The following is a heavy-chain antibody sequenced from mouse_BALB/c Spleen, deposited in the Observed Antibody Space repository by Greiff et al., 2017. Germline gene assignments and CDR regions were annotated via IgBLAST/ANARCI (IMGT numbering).Heavy chain of an antibody. CDR1: GFNIKDTY. J-gene: IGHJ4*01. CDR2: IDPANGNT. D-gene: IGHD1-2*01. V-gene: IGHV14-3*02. CDR3: ARSRRQGIFYAMDY. Sequence: VQLQQSGAELVKPGASVKLSCTASGFNIKDTYMHWVKQRPEQGLEWIGRIDPANGNTKYDPKFQGKATITADTSSNTAYLQLSSLTSEDTAVYYCARSRRQGIFYAMDYWGQGTSVTGSS.